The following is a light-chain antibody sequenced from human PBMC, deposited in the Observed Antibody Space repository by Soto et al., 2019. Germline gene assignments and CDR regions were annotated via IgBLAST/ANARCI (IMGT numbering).Light chain of an antibody. CDR2: GAS. Sequence: EIVLTQSPVTLSVSPGERATLSCRASQSVSSHLAWYQQKPGQAPRLLIYGASTRATGIPARFSGSGSGTDFTLTISDVEPEDFAVYYCHQRQSWPRKFGQGTKVDIK. J-gene: IGKJ1*01. CDR1: QSVSSH. CDR3: HQRQSWPRK. V-gene: IGKV3-15*01.